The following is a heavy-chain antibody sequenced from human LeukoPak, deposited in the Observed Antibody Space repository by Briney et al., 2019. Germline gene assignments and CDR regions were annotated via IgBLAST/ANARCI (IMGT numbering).Heavy chain of an antibody. CDR2: INHSGST. D-gene: IGHD5-24*01. CDR3: ARVRGATINN. CDR1: GGSFSGYY. J-gene: IGHJ4*02. V-gene: IGHV4-34*01. Sequence: SETLSLTCAVYGGSFSGYYWSWIRQPPGKGLEWIGEINHSGSTNYNPSLKSRVTISVDTSKNQFSLKLSSVTAADTAVYYCARVRGATINNWGQGTLVTVSS.